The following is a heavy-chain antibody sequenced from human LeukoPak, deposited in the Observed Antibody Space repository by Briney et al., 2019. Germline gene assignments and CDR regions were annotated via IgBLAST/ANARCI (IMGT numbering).Heavy chain of an antibody. CDR1: RGTFSSDA. CDR2: IIPILGIA. D-gene: IGHD6-13*01. J-gene: IGHJ4*02. CDR3: ARDRAASMYFDY. Sequence: SVKVSCKASRGTFSSDAISWVRQAPGQGVEGMGRIIPILGIANYAQKFRGRVTITADKSTSTAYLEVSSLRSEDTAVYYCARDRAASMYFDYWGQGTLVTVSS. V-gene: IGHV1-69*04.